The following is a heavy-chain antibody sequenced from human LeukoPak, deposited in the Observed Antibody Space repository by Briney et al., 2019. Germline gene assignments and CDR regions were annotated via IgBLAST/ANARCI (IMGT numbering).Heavy chain of an antibody. CDR2: MNPNSGNT. Sequence: ASVKVSCKASGYTFTSYDINWVRQATGQGLEWMGWMNPNSGNTGYAQKFQGRVTMTRDTSISTAYMDLSRLRSDDTAVYYCARRSSDGTSSPFDYWGQGTLVTVSS. CDR3: ARRSSDGTSSPFDY. D-gene: IGHD2-15*01. CDR1: GYTFTSYD. J-gene: IGHJ4*02. V-gene: IGHV1-8*01.